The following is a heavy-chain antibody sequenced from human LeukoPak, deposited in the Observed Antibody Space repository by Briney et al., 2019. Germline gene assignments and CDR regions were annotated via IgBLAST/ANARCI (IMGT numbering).Heavy chain of an antibody. Sequence: PSETLSLTCTVSGGSISSYYWSWIRQPPGKGLEWLGYIYYSGSTNYNPSLKSRVTISVDTSKNQFSLKLSSVTAADTAVYYCARAREAAAGTGEYWYFDLWGRGTLVTVSS. D-gene: IGHD6-13*01. CDR1: GGSISSYY. V-gene: IGHV4-59*01. CDR2: IYYSGST. J-gene: IGHJ2*01. CDR3: ARAREAAAGTGEYWYFDL.